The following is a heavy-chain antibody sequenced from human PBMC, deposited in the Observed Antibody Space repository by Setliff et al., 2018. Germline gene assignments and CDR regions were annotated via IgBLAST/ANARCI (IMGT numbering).Heavy chain of an antibody. D-gene: IGHD6-13*01. CDR3: ARGRGSSWSGIVNWFDP. V-gene: IGHV3-64*02. J-gene: IGHJ5*02. Sequence: HPGGSLRLSCAASGFTFSSYAMHWVRQAPGKGLEYVSAISSNGGSTYYADSVKGRFTISRDNSKNTPYLQMGSLRAEDMAVYYCARGRGSSWSGIVNWFDPWGQGTLVTVSS. CDR1: GFTFSSYA. CDR2: ISSNGGST.